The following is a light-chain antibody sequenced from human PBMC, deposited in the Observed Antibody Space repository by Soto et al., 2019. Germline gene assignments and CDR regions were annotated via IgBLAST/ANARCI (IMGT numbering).Light chain of an antibody. CDR2: TNN. J-gene: IGLJ2*01. Sequence: QSVLTQPPSASGTPGQRVAISCSGSSSNIGTNAVNWYQQVPETAPKLLISTNNQRPSGVPDRFSGSKSGTSASLAINGLQSDDEADYYCATWDDSVNGVVFGGGTQLTVL. CDR3: ATWDDSVNGVV. V-gene: IGLV1-44*01. CDR1: SSNIGTNA.